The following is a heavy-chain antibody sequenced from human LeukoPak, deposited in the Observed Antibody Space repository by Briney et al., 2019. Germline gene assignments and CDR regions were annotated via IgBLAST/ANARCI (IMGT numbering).Heavy chain of an antibody. V-gene: IGHV1-24*01. J-gene: IGHJ4*02. Sequence: ASVKVSCKVSGYTLTELSMHWVRQAPGKGLEWMGGFDPEDGETIYAQKFRGRVTMTEDTSTDTAYMELSSLRSEDTAVYYCATDGEMVRGEYYFDYWGQGTLVTVSS. CDR3: ATDGEMVRGEYYFDY. D-gene: IGHD3-10*01. CDR1: GYTLTELS. CDR2: FDPEDGET.